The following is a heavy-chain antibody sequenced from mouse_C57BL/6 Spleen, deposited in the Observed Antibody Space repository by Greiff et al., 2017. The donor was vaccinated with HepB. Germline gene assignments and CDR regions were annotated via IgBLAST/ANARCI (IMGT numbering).Heavy chain of an antibody. D-gene: IGHD1-1*01. CDR3: ARVGIQIYYYGSSYDFDY. Sequence: QVQLQQSGAELARPGASVKLSCKASGYTFTSYGISWVKQRTGQGLEWIGEIYPRSGNTYYNEKFKGKATLTADKSSSTAYMELRSLTSEDSAVYFCARVGIQIYYYGSSYDFDYWGQGTTLTVSS. CDR1: GYTFTSYG. J-gene: IGHJ2*01. CDR2: IYPRSGNT. V-gene: IGHV1-81*01.